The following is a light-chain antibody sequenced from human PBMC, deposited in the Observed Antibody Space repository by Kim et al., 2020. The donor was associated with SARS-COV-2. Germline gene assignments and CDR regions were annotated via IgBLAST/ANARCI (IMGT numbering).Light chain of an antibody. CDR2: GAS. J-gene: IGKJ2*01. V-gene: IGKV3-15*01. Sequence: EIVMTQSPGTLSVSPGERVTLSCRASQSINSNLAWYQQKPGQAPRLLIYGASTRATGIPARFSGSGSGTEFTLTISSLQSEDFAVYYCQQYNKWPYTFGQGTKLEI. CDR3: QQYNKWPYT. CDR1: QSINSN.